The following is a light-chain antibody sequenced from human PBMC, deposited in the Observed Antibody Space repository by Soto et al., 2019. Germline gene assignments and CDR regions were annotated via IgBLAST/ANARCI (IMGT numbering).Light chain of an antibody. Sequence: ENVLSQSRGTLSLYPGERATLSCRASQSVSSSYLAWYQQKPGQAPRLLIYGASSRATGIPDRFSGSGSGTDFTLTISRLEPEDFAVYYCQPYGSSPTFGQGTKVDIK. CDR2: GAS. V-gene: IGKV3-20*01. J-gene: IGKJ1*01. CDR1: QSVSSSY. CDR3: QPYGSSPT.